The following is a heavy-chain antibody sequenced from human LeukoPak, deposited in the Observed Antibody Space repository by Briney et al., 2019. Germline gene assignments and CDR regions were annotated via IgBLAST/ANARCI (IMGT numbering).Heavy chain of an antibody. Sequence: ASVKVSCKASGYTFTNYAMNWVRQAPGQGLEWMGWINTNTGNPTYAQGFTGRFVFSLDTSVSTAYLQISSLKAEDTAVYFCARKYCGGDCHLDYWGQGTLVTVSS. CDR2: INTNTGNP. CDR1: GYTFTNYA. V-gene: IGHV7-4-1*02. CDR3: ARKYCGGDCHLDY. D-gene: IGHD2-21*02. J-gene: IGHJ4*02.